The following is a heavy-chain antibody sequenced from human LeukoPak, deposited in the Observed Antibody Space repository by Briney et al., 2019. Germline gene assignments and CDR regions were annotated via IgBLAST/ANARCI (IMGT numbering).Heavy chain of an antibody. Sequence: GGSLRLSCAASGFTFDDYAMHWVRQAPGKGLEWVSGISWNSGSIGYADSVKGRFTISRDNAKNSPYLQVNSLRAEDTALYYCAKDIAAHTGAFDYWGQGTLVTVSS. CDR2: ISWNSGSI. CDR1: GFTFDDYA. J-gene: IGHJ4*02. CDR3: AKDIAAHTGAFDY. D-gene: IGHD6-6*01. V-gene: IGHV3-9*01.